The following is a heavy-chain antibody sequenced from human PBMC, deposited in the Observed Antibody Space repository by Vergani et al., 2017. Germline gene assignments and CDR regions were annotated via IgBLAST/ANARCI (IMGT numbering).Heavy chain of an antibody. Sequence: QVQLVQSGAEVKKPGASVKVSCKASGYTFTSYYMHLVRQAPGQGLEWMGIINPSGGSTSYAQKFQGRVTMTRDTSTSTVYMELSSLRSEDTAVYYCARDSRYCSSTSCYVGRDWCDPWGQGTLVTVSS. CDR3: ARDSRYCSSTSCYVGRDWCDP. D-gene: IGHD2-2*01. V-gene: IGHV1-46*01. J-gene: IGHJ5*02. CDR1: GYTFTSYY. CDR2: INPSGGST.